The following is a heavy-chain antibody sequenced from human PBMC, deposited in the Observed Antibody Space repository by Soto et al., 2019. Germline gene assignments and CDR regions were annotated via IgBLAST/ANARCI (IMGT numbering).Heavy chain of an antibody. CDR3: AADSVRGVIVAAI. V-gene: IGHV1-46*01. CDR2: INPNGGST. D-gene: IGHD3-10*02. Sequence: ASVKVSCKASGYTFSNYYIHWVRQAPGQGLEWMGIINPNGGSTTYAQKFQGRVTMTRDMSTSTAYMELSILTSEDTAVYYCAADSVRGVIVAAIWGQGTLVTVSS. J-gene: IGHJ4*02. CDR1: GYTFSNYY.